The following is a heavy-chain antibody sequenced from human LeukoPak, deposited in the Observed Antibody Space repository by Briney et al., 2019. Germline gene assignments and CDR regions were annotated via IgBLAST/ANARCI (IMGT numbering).Heavy chain of an antibody. CDR1: GFTFSSYG. Sequence: PGGSLRLSCAASGFTFSSYGMHWVRQAPGKGLEWVAVIWYDGSNKYYADSVKGRFTISRDNSKNTLYLQMNSLRAEDTAVYYCAKGLRFLEWLVMDVWGKGTTVTVSS. V-gene: IGHV3-33*06. CDR3: AKGLRFLEWLVMDV. D-gene: IGHD3-3*01. CDR2: IWYDGSNK. J-gene: IGHJ6*03.